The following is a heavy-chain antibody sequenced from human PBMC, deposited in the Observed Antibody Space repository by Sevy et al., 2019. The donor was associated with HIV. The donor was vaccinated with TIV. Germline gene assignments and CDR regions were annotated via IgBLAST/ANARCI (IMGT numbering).Heavy chain of an antibody. D-gene: IGHD6-19*01. CDR1: GYTFTSYA. CDR3: ARGSVAGTGYYYYYYGMDV. Sequence: ASVKVSCKASGYTFTSYAMHWVRQAPGQRLEWMGWINAGNGNTKYSQKFQGRVTITRDRSASTAYMELSSLRSEDTAVYYCARGSVAGTGYYYYYYGMDVWGQGTTVTVSS. V-gene: IGHV1-3*01. J-gene: IGHJ6*02. CDR2: INAGNGNT.